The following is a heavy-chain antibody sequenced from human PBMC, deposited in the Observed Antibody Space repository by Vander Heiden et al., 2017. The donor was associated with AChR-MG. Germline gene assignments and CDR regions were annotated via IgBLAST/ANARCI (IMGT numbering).Heavy chain of an antibody. CDR3: AKDRGGLRFLTPKYYFDY. CDR1: GFTFSSYA. V-gene: IGHV3-23*01. CDR2: ISGSGGST. Sequence: EVQLLESGGGLVQPGGSLRLSCAASGFTFSSYAMSWVRQAPGKGLEWVSAISGSGGSTYYADSVKGRFTISRDNSKNTLYLQMNSLRAEDTAVYYCAKDRGGLRFLTPKYYFDYWGQGTLVTVSS. D-gene: IGHD5-12*01. J-gene: IGHJ4*02.